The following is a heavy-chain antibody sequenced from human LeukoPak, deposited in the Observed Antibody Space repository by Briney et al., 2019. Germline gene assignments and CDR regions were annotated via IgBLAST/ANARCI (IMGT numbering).Heavy chain of an antibody. CDR1: GGSISSYY. V-gene: IGHV4-59*01. J-gene: IGHJ3*02. CDR2: IYYSGSN. Sequence: SETLSLTRTLSGGSISSYYWRWLRQPPGKGGEWVGYIYYSGSNKYNPSLKRRVTISVDTSKNPFSLQLSSVTAADTAVYYCARGVVDLTTFDTWGQGPMVPVS. CDR3: ARGVVDLTTFDT. D-gene: IGHD4-11*01.